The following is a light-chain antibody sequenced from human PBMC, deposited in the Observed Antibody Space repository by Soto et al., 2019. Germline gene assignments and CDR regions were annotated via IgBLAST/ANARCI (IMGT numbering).Light chain of an antibody. Sequence: DIELTQSPGTLSLSPGERATISCRASQSVSSSYLAWYQQKPGQAPRLLIYGASSRATGIPDRFSGSGSGQDFTLTISRLEPEDFALYYCQQYGSSPRTFGQGTKLEIK. J-gene: IGKJ2*01. CDR3: QQYGSSPRT. CDR2: GAS. CDR1: QSVSSSY. V-gene: IGKV3-20*01.